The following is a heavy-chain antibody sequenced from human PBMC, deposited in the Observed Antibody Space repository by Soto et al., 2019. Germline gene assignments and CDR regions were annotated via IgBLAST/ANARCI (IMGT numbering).Heavy chain of an antibody. V-gene: IGHV1-18*01. J-gene: IGHJ6*02. CDR1: GYTFTSYG. CDR2: ISAYNGNT. Sequence: QVQLVQSGAEVKKPGASVKVSCKASGYTFTSYGISWVRQAPGQGLEWMGWISAYNGNTNYAQKLQGRVTMTTDTSTRTAYMERRSRRSDDKAMYQCARDRGSYGMDVGGQGTTVTVSS. CDR3: ARDRGSYGMDV.